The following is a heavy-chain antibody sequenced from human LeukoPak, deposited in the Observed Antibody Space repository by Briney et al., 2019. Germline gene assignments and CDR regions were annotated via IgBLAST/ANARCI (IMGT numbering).Heavy chain of an antibody. CDR1: GYTFTGYY. Sequence: ASEKVSCKASGYTFTGYYMHWVRQAPGQGLEWMGWINPNSGGTNYAQKFQGRVTMTRDTSISTAYMELSRLRSDDTAVYYCARDLTSLNWFDPWGQGTLVTVSS. D-gene: IGHD1-14*01. CDR2: INPNSGGT. V-gene: IGHV1-2*02. CDR3: ARDLTSLNWFDP. J-gene: IGHJ5*02.